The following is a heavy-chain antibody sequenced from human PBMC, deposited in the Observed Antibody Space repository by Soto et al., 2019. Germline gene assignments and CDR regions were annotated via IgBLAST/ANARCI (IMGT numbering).Heavy chain of an antibody. CDR2: IYYPGST. CDR1: GGSISSYY. Sequence: QVQLQESGPGLVKPSETLSLPCTVSGGSISSYYWSWIRQPPGKGLEWIGHIYYPGSTNDNPSLMSRGTISVDTAKTQFSLKLSSVTAADTAVYYCESSGGCPNWGCAFEIWGQETMVTVSS. J-gene: IGHJ3*02. V-gene: IGHV4-59*08. CDR3: ESSGGCPNWGCAFEI. D-gene: IGHD7-27*01.